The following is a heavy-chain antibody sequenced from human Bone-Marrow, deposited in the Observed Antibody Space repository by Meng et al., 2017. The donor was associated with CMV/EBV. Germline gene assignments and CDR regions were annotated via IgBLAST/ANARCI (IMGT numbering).Heavy chain of an antibody. CDR3: ARAARGGATSAQYFQY. Sequence: GEYLKISCAASGFTFTSYAMSWVRQSPGKGLEWVSSISAGSGSTYYADSVKGRFTLSRDNAKNSLSLQMNSLRAEDTAVYYCARAARGGATSAQYFQYWGQGTLVTVSS. J-gene: IGHJ1*01. CDR2: ISAGSGST. CDR1: GFTFTSYA. V-gene: IGHV3-23*01. D-gene: IGHD1-26*01.